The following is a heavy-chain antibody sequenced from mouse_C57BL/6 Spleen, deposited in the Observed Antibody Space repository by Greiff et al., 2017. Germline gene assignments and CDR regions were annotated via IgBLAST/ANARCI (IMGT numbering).Heavy chain of an antibody. Sequence: VQLQQPGAELVRPGSSVKLSCKASGYTFTSYGMDWVKQRPGQGLEWIGNIYPSDSETHYNQKFKDKATLTVDKSTSTAYMQLSSLTSEDSAVYYCARNYGSSSRFAYWGQGTLVTVSA. D-gene: IGHD1-1*01. V-gene: IGHV1-61*01. CDR2: IYPSDSET. J-gene: IGHJ3*01. CDR1: GYTFTSYG. CDR3: ARNYGSSSRFAY.